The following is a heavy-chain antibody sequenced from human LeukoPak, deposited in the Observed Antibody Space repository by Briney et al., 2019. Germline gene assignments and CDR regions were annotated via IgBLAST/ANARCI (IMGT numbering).Heavy chain of an antibody. Sequence: GASVKVSCKASGYTFTSYYMHWVRQAPGQGLEWMGIINPSGGSTSYAQKFQGRVTMTRDTSTSTVYMELSSLRSEDTAVYYCARDVGSGSYPNDAFDIWGQGTMVTVSS. CDR1: GYTFTSYY. V-gene: IGHV1-46*01. J-gene: IGHJ3*02. D-gene: IGHD1-26*01. CDR3: ARDVGSGSYPNDAFDI. CDR2: INPSGGST.